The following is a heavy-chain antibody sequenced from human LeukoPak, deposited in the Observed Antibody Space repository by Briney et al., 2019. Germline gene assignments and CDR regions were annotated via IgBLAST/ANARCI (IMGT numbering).Heavy chain of an antibody. Sequence: GGSLRLSCAASGFTFSSYSMNWVRQAPGKGLEGVSSISSSSSYIYYADSVKGRFTISRDNAKNSLYLQMNSLRAEDTAVYYCARGYSGTNYYMDVWGKGTTVTGSS. J-gene: IGHJ6*03. CDR1: GFTFSSYS. V-gene: IGHV3-21*01. CDR2: ISSSSSYI. D-gene: IGHD1-26*01. CDR3: ARGYSGTNYYMDV.